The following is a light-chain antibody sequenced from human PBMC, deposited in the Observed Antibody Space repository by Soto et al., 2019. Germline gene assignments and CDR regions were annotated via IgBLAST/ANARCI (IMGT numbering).Light chain of an antibody. Sequence: QSGVDQPSSGSGSPGQAITNSCTGNNNDVGAYKYVSWYQQHPGKAPKLMIYDVTNRPSGVPNRFSGSKSGNTASLTISGLQAEDEADYYCSSYTTSNTYVFGTGTKVTDL. CDR3: SSYTTSNTYV. V-gene: IGLV2-14*01. CDR2: DVT. CDR1: NNDVGAYKY. J-gene: IGLJ1*01.